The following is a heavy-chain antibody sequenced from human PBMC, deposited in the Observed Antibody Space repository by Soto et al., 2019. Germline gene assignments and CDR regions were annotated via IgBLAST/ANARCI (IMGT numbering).Heavy chain of an antibody. J-gene: IGHJ6*02. CDR3: PREREYYYDSSGYYYYHYGLDV. V-gene: IGHV1-18*04. CDR1: GYTFTDYG. CDR2: ISGYNGNT. D-gene: IGHD3-22*01. Sequence: SGAEVKKPGASVKVSCKASGYTFTDYGISWVRQAPGQGLEWMGWISGYNGNTKYAQKFQGRVTMTTDTPTNTAYMELRSLRSDDTAVYYCPREREYYYDSSGYYYYHYGLDVWGQGTTVTVS.